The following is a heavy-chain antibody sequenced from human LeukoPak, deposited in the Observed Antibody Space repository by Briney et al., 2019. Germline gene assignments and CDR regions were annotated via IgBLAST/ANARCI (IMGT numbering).Heavy chain of an antibody. V-gene: IGHV1-2*06. CDR1: GYTFTGYY. CDR2: INPNSGGT. D-gene: IGHD5-18*01. Sequence: GASVKVSCKASGYTFTGYYMHWVRQAPGQGLEWMGRINPNSGGTNYAQKFQGRVTMTRDTSISTAYMELSRLTSDDTAVYYCTRNTAGARYFQRWGQGTLVTVSS. J-gene: IGHJ1*01. CDR3: TRNTAGARYFQR.